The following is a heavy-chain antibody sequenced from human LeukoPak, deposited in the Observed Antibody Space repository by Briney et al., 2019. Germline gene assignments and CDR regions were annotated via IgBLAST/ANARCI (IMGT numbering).Heavy chain of an antibody. V-gene: IGHV5-51*01. D-gene: IGHD3-10*01. CDR3: ARHGPNYYGSGSYYKGYYYYYGMDV. CDR1: GYSFTSYW. Sequence: GESLKISCKGSGYSFTSYWIGWVRQMPGKGLEWMGIIYPGDSDTRYSPSFQGQVTISADKSISTAYLQWSSLKASDTAMYYCARHGPNYYGSGSYYKGYYYYYGMDVWGQGTTVTVSS. J-gene: IGHJ6*02. CDR2: IYPGDSDT.